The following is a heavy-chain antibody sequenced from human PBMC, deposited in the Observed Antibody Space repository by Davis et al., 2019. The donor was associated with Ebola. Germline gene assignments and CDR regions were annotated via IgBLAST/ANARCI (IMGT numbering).Heavy chain of an antibody. CDR2: IRSKANSYAT. Sequence: GGSLRLSCAASGFTFSGSAMHWVRQASGKGLEWVGRIRSKANSYATAYAASVKGRFTISRDDSKNTAYLQMNSLKTEDTAVYYCTRGNYDFWSGYHDYWGQGTLVTVSS. D-gene: IGHD3-3*01. CDR1: GFTFSGSA. V-gene: IGHV3-73*01. J-gene: IGHJ4*02. CDR3: TRGNYDFWSGYHDY.